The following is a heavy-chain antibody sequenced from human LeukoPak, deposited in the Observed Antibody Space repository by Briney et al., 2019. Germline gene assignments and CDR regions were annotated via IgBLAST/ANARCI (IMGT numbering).Heavy chain of an antibody. V-gene: IGHV3-11*06. D-gene: IGHD7-27*01. Sequence: GGSLRLSCAASRFTFSDYYMSWIRQAPGKGLEWVSYISGSSSYTNYADSVKGRFTISRDNAKNSLYLQMNSLRAEDTAVYYCAREPLTGPHYFDYWGQGTLVTVSS. CDR3: AREPLTGPHYFDY. CDR2: ISGSSSYT. CDR1: RFTFSDYY. J-gene: IGHJ4*02.